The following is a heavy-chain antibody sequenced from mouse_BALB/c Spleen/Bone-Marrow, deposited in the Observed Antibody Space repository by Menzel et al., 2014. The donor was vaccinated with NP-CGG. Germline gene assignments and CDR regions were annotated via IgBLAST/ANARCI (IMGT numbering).Heavy chain of an antibody. J-gene: IGHJ3*01. CDR1: GFTFSSFG. Sequence: EVNVVESGGGLVQPGGSRKLSCAASGFTFSSFGMHWVRQAPEKGLEWVAYISSGSSTIYYADTVKGRFTISRDNPKNTLFLQTPSLRSEDTAMYYCAREYGNCWFAYWGQGTLVTVSA. CDR2: ISSGSSTI. D-gene: IGHD2-10*02. CDR3: AREYGNCWFAY. V-gene: IGHV5-17*02.